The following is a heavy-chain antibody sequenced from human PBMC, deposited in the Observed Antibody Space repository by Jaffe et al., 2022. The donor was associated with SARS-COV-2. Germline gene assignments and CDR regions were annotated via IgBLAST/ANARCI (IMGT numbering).Heavy chain of an antibody. CDR2: IFYTGST. V-gene: IGHV4-39*01. J-gene: IGHJ3*01. CDR3: ASLETASYADKSGYGKN. Sequence: QLQLQESGPGLVKPSETLSLTCVVSGGSISSSDHYWGWIRQPPGKGLEWIGSIFYTGSTYYNPSLKSRATISIDSSKNQFSLKMSSVTAADTAVYYCASLETASYADKSGYGKNWGQGTMVTVSS. D-gene: IGHD3-22*01. CDR1: GGSISSSDHY.